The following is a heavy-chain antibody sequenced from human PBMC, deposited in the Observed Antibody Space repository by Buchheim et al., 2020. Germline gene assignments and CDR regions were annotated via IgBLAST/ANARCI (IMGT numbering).Heavy chain of an antibody. V-gene: IGHV1-8*01. Sequence: QVQLVQPGAEVKKPGASVKVSCKASGYSFTNYDINWVRQATGQGLEWMGWMNPNSANTDYPQKFQGRVTMTRNTSITTAYLELSSLTSEDTAVYYCARRADSYFDYWGQGTL. CDR2: MNPNSANT. J-gene: IGHJ4*02. CDR3: ARRADSYFDY. D-gene: IGHD3/OR15-3a*01. CDR1: GYSFTNYD.